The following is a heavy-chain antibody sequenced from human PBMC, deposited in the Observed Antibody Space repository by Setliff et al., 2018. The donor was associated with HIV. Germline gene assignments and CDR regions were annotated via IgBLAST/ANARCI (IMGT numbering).Heavy chain of an antibody. J-gene: IGHJ3*02. Sequence: GESLKISCKGSGYSFTSYWIGWVRQMPGKGLEWMGNIYPGDSDTRYSPSFQGQVTISADKATSTAYLQWSSLKASDTAMYYCARVSQDLLGAFDIWGQGTMVTVS. CDR2: IYPGDSDT. CDR3: ARVSQDLLGAFDI. D-gene: IGHD7-27*01. CDR1: GYSFTSYW. V-gene: IGHV5-51*01.